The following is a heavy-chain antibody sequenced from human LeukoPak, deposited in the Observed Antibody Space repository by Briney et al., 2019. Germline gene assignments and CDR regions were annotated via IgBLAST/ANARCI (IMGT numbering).Heavy chain of an antibody. Sequence: PSETLSLTCAVYGGSFSGYYWSWIRQPPGKGLEWIGEINHSGSTNYNPSLKSRVTISVDTSKNQFSLKLSSVTAADTAVYYCARNYYDSSGYYLEAAFDIWGQGTMVTVSS. D-gene: IGHD3-22*01. CDR1: GGSFSGYY. CDR3: ARNYYDSSGYYLEAAFDI. J-gene: IGHJ3*02. V-gene: IGHV4-34*01. CDR2: INHSGST.